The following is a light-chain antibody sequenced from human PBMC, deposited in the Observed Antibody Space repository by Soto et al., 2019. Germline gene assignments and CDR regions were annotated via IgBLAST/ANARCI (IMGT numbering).Light chain of an antibody. CDR1: QSVSSSY. CDR3: QQYGSSPGFT. CDR2: GAS. V-gene: IGKV3-20*01. J-gene: IGKJ3*01. Sequence: EIVLTQSPGTLSLSPGERATLSCRASQSVSSSYLAWYQQKPGQAPRLLIYGASSRATGIPDRFSGSGSGTDFTLTNSRLEPEDFAVYYCQQYGSSPGFTFGPGTKVDIK.